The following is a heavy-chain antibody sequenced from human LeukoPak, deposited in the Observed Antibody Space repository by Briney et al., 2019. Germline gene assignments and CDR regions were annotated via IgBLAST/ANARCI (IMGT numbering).Heavy chain of an antibody. Sequence: GGSLRLSCAASGFTFSSYGMHWVRQAPGKGLEWVAVISYDGSNKYYADSVKGRFTISRDNSKNTLYLQMNSLRAEDTAVYYCARIKFSSVMDTASFDYWGQGTLVTVSS. CDR1: GFTFSSYG. J-gene: IGHJ4*02. CDR2: ISYDGSNK. CDR3: ARIKFSSVMDTASFDY. V-gene: IGHV3-30*03. D-gene: IGHD5-18*01.